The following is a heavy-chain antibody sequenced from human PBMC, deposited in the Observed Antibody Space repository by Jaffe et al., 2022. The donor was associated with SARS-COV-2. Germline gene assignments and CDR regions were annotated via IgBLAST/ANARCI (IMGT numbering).Heavy chain of an antibody. CDR1: GFTFRNYA. D-gene: IGHD6-13*01. V-gene: IGHV3-23*01. Sequence: EVQLLESGGGLVQPGGSLRLSCAASGFTFRNYAMSWVRQAPGKGLEWVSTISGSGGGTFYVDSVKGRFTISRDNAKNTLNLQMNSLRAEDTAVYYCAKGKGQQSVFDYWGQGTRVTVSS. CDR3: AKGKGQQSVFDY. J-gene: IGHJ4*02. CDR2: ISGSGGGT.